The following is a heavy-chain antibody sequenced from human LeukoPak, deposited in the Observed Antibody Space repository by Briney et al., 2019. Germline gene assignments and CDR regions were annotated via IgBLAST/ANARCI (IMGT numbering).Heavy chain of an antibody. Sequence: PGGSLRLSCAASGFTFCSYSMNWVRQAPGKGLEWVSSISSSSSYIYYADSVKGRFTISRDNAKNSLYLQMNSLRAEDTAVYYCARESYYYDSSGYYNPLEIDYWGQGTLVTVSS. V-gene: IGHV3-21*01. CDR2: ISSSSSYI. J-gene: IGHJ4*02. CDR3: ARESYYYDSSGYYNPLEIDY. D-gene: IGHD3-22*01. CDR1: GFTFCSYS.